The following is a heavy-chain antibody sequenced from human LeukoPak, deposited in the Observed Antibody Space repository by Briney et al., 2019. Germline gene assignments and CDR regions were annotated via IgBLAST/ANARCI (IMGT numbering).Heavy chain of an antibody. CDR1: GFTFSSYW. J-gene: IGHJ6*03. CDR3: ARDGSGHQSWWELLTFDYYYYMDV. Sequence: PGGSLRLSCAASGFTFSSYWMSWVRQAPGKGLEWVANIKQDGSEKYYVDSVKGRFTISRDNAKNPLYLQMNSLRAEDTAVYYCARDGSGHQSWWELLTFDYYYYMDVWGKGTTVTVSS. D-gene: IGHD1-26*01. V-gene: IGHV3-7*01. CDR2: IKQDGSEK.